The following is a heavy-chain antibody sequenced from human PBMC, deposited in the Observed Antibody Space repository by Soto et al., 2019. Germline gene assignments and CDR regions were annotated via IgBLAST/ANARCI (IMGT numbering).Heavy chain of an antibody. D-gene: IGHD5-12*01. CDR3: ARDRGAGTGSLDY. Sequence: ESGGGVVQPGRSLRLSCAASGFTFSSYAMHWVRQAPGKGLEWVAVISYDGSNKYYADSVKGRFTISRDNSKNTLYLQMNSLRAEDTAVYYCARDRGAGTGSLDYWGQGTLVTVSS. CDR1: GFTFSSYA. CDR2: ISYDGSNK. J-gene: IGHJ4*02. V-gene: IGHV3-30-3*01.